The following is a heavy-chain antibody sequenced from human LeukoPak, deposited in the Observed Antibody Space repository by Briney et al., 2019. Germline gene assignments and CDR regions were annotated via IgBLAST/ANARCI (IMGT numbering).Heavy chain of an antibody. CDR2: IYYSGST. CDR3: ARHEGNDFWSGYSYYYYMDV. CDR1: GGSISSYY. D-gene: IGHD3-3*01. V-gene: IGHV4-59*08. J-gene: IGHJ6*03. Sequence: SETLSLTCTVSGGSISSYYWSWIRQPPGKGLEWIGYIYYSGSTDYNPSLKSRVTISVDTSKNQFSLKLSSVTAADTAVYCCARHEGNDFWSGYSYYYYMDVWGKGTTVTVSS.